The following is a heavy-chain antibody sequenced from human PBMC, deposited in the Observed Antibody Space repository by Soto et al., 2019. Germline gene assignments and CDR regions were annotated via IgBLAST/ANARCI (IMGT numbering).Heavy chain of an antibody. Sequence: SETLSLTCTVSGGSISNKRYYWGWIRQPPGKGLEWIGSIHYSGSTYDNPSLKSRVTISVDTSKNQLSLKLKSVTAADTAVYYRARHVSLGYCSLTICDLLSWFDAWGQGTQGTGST. V-gene: IGHV4-39*01. J-gene: IGHJ5*02. CDR3: ARHVSLGYCSLTICDLLSWFDA. CDR2: IHYSGST. D-gene: IGHD2-15*01. CDR1: GGSISNKRYY.